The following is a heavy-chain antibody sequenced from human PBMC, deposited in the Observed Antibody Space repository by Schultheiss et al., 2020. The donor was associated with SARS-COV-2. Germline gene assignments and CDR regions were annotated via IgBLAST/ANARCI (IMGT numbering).Heavy chain of an antibody. J-gene: IGHJ6*02. Sequence: SETLSLICAVYDGSLSYYYWNWIRQPPGKGLEWIGEISQSGSTNYNPSLESRVTISVDTSKNQFSLKLRSVTAADTAVYYCARGPPAQYDILTGYYRGYNGMDVWGPGTTVTVSS. CDR2: ISQSGST. CDR3: ARGPPAQYDILTGYYRGYNGMDV. V-gene: IGHV4-34*01. D-gene: IGHD3-9*01. CDR1: DGSLSYYY.